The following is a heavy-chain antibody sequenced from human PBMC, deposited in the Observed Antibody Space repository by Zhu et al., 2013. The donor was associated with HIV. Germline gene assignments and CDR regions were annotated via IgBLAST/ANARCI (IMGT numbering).Heavy chain of an antibody. Sequence: QVQLVQSGADVKKPGASVTVSCKASGYKFTDYYIHWLRQAPGPGLEWMGRINPKNGVTNYAQKFQGRVTMTRDTSISTAYMEFNSLGSDDTAVYYCAFWGGGGFDFWGRGNPGHRLL. J-gene: IGHJ4*02. CDR3: AFWGGGGFDF. V-gene: IGHV1-2*02. CDR2: INPKNGVT. D-gene: IGHD3-16*01. CDR1: GYKFTDYY.